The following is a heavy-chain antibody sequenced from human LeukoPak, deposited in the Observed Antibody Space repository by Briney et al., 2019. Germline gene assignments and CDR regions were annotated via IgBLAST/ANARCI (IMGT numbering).Heavy chain of an antibody. J-gene: IGHJ1*01. CDR1: GFSFSNSA. CDR2: VVVGSGRT. Sequence: GASVKVSYKTSGFSFSNSAIQWGRQARGPPHERIGWVVVGSGRTHYHQRFHDRRLITRVMATNVATLEMSSLTSEAHADYYCSAKLDGGIIAHCCSFASWGQGTLVTVSS. CDR3: SAKLDGGIIAHCCSFAS. D-gene: IGHD3-16*02. V-gene: IGHV1-58*02.